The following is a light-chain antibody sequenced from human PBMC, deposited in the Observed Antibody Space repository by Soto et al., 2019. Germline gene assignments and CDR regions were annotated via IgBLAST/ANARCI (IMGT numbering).Light chain of an antibody. Sequence: ENVLTQSPGTLSLSPGERGTLSCRASEPLTGSHLAGYQQKPGQPPRLLISGASTRATGIPDRFIGSGSGTDFTLIITSLEPEDFARYYGLQYGDSLKTFGQGTKVEIK. CDR2: GAS. CDR3: LQYGDSLKT. CDR1: EPLTGSH. V-gene: IGKV3-20*01. J-gene: IGKJ1*01.